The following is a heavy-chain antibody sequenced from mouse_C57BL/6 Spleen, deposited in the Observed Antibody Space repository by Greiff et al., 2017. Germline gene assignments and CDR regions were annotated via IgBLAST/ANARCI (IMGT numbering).Heavy chain of an antibody. CDR3: ARGDYYGSKGYWYFDV. J-gene: IGHJ1*03. D-gene: IGHD1-1*01. V-gene: IGHV1-82*01. CDR1: GYAFSSSW. Sequence: QVQLQQSGPELVKPGASVKISCKASGYAFSSSWMNWVKQRPGKGLEWIGRIYPGDGDTNYNGKFKGKATLTADKTSSTAYMQLSSLTSEDSAVYFCARGDYYGSKGYWYFDVWGTGTTVTVSS. CDR2: IYPGDGDT.